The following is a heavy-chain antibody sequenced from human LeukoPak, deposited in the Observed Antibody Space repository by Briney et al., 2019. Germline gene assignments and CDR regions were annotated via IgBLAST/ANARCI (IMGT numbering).Heavy chain of an antibody. D-gene: IGHD3-3*01. Sequence: GGSLTLSCAASGFAISRNYMNWVRQAPGKGLEWVSSISSSSSYIYYADSVKGRFTISRDNAKNSLYLQMNSLRAEDTAVYYCARDSTYYDFWSGYYRPRPTYFDYWGQGTLVTVSS. CDR1: GFAISRNY. CDR2: ISSSSSYI. J-gene: IGHJ4*02. V-gene: IGHV3-21*01. CDR3: ARDSTYYDFWSGYYRPRPTYFDY.